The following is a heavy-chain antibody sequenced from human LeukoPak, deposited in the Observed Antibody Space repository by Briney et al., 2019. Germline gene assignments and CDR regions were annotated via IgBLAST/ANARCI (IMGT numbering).Heavy chain of an antibody. Sequence: PSETLSLTCTVSGGSISSGNYYWSWIRQPPGKDLEWIGNIYYSGTTYYNPSLKSRVTISVDTSKNQFSLKLSSVTAADTAVYYCARGYEDYGDYTDRYFDLWGRGTLVTVSS. CDR3: ARGYEDYGDYTDRYFDL. CDR1: GGSISSGNYY. V-gene: IGHV4-30-4*01. J-gene: IGHJ2*01. D-gene: IGHD4-17*01. CDR2: IYYSGTT.